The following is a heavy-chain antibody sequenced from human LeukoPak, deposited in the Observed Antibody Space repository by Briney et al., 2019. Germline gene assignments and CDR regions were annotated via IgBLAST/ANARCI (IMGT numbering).Heavy chain of an antibody. V-gene: IGHV1-18*01. D-gene: IGHD6-19*01. J-gene: IGHJ6*02. CDR2: ISAYNGNT. CDR3: AREFKGSGWNDYYYYGMDV. Sequence: ASVKVSCKASGYTFTSYGISWVRQAPGQGLEWMGWISAYNGNTNYAQKLQDRVTMTTDTSTSTAYMELRSLRSDDTAVYYCAREFKGSGWNDYYYYGMDVWGQGTTVTVSS. CDR1: GYTFTSYG.